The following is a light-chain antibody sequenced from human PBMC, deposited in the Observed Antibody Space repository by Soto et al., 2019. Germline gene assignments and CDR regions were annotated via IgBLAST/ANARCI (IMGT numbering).Light chain of an antibody. J-gene: IGLJ2*01. V-gene: IGLV1-44*01. CDR3: AAWDDSLNGVV. CDR1: SSNIGSNT. Sequence: QSVLTQPPSASGTPGQRVTISCSGSSSNIGSNTVNWYQQLPGTAPQLLIYSNNQRPSGVPDRFSGSKSGTSASLAISGLQSEDEDDYYCAAWDDSLNGVVFGGGTKVTVL. CDR2: SNN.